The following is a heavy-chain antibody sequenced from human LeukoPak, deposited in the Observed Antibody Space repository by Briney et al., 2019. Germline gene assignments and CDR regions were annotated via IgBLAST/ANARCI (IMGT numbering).Heavy chain of an antibody. CDR2: VWSDEINK. V-gene: IGHV3-33*01. Sequence: PGGCLRLSCAASGFTFSNYAMNWVRQAPGKGLEWVAVVWSDEINKYYADSVRGRFTISRDNSKNTLYLQMNSLRAEDTAVYYCARDIHAFDIWGQGTMVTVSS. D-gene: IGHD2-21*01. J-gene: IGHJ3*02. CDR1: GFTFSNYA. CDR3: ARDIHAFDI.